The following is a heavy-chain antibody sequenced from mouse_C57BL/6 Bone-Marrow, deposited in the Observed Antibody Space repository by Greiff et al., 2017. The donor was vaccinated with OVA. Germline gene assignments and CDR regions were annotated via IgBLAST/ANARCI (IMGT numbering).Heavy chain of an antibody. CDR2: IYPGSGST. V-gene: IGHV1-55*01. D-gene: IGHD1-1*01. J-gene: IGHJ2*01. CDR1: GYTFTSYW. Sequence: QVQLQQPGAELVKPGASVKMSCKASGYTFTSYWMTWVKQRPGQGLEWIGDIYPGSGSTNYNEKFKSKATLTVDTSSSTAYMQLSSLTSEDSAVYYCARRYYGSSLDYWGQGTTLTVSS. CDR3: ARRYYGSSLDY.